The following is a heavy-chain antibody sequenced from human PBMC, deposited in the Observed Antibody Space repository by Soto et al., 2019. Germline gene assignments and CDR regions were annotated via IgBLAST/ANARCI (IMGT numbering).Heavy chain of an antibody. Sequence: QVQLVQSGAEVKKPGASVKVSCKASGYTFTSYGISWVRQAPGQELEWMGWISAYNGNTNYAQKLQGRVTMTTDTSTSTAYMELRSLRSADTAVYYCARGGIAVAGTVYYYGMDVWGQGTTVTVSS. D-gene: IGHD6-19*01. CDR3: ARGGIAVAGTVYYYGMDV. CDR2: ISAYNGNT. V-gene: IGHV1-18*04. CDR1: GYTFTSYG. J-gene: IGHJ6*02.